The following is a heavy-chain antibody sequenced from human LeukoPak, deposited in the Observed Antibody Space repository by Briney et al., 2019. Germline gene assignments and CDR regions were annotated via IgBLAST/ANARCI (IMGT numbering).Heavy chain of an antibody. D-gene: IGHD2-21*02. V-gene: IGHV3-30*02. J-gene: IGHJ2*01. CDR1: GLTFSSYG. CDR2: IRYDGSNK. CDR3: AKDGVLGGDYEGYFDL. Sequence: GGSLRLSCAASGLTFSSYGMHWVRQAPGKGLEWVAFIRYDGSNKYYADSVKGRFTISRDNSKNTLYLQMNSLRAEDTAVYYCAKDGVLGGDYEGYFDLWGRGTLVTVSS.